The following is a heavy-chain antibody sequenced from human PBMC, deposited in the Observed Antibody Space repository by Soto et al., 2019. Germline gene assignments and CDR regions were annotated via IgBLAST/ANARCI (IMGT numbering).Heavy chain of an antibody. Sequence: PSETLSLTCTVSGGSISSYYWSWIRQPPGKGLEWIGYIYYSGSTSYNPSLKIRVTISVDTSKNQFSLKLSSVTAADTAVYYCARVFYDDYGDYDGWFDPWGQGTLVTVSS. D-gene: IGHD4-17*01. CDR1: GGSISSYY. CDR3: ARVFYDDYGDYDGWFDP. J-gene: IGHJ5*02. V-gene: IGHV4-59*01. CDR2: IYYSGST.